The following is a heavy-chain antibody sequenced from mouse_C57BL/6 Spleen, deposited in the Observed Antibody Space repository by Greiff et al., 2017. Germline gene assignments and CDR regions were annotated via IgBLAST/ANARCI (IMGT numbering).Heavy chain of an antibody. D-gene: IGHD1-1*01. Sequence: QVQLQQSGAELVMPGASVKLSCKASGFTFTSYWMHWVKQRPGQGLEWIGEIDPSDSYTYYNQKFKGKFTLTVDKSSSTAYMQLSSLTSEDSAVYYCARLEGTVVADYWGQGTTLTVSS. V-gene: IGHV1-69*01. CDR3: ARLEGTVVADY. CDR1: GFTFTSYW. CDR2: IDPSDSYT. J-gene: IGHJ2*01.